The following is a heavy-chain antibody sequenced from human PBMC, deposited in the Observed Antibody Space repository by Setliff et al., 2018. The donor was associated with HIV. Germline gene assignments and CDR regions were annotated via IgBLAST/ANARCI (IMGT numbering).Heavy chain of an antibody. Sequence: GGSLRLSCAASGFTFSSYNMNWVRQAPGKGLDWVSSISSRSSALYYADSVRGRFTISRDNAKNSLYLQMNSLRAEDTAVYYCARVAFTGWELLFAFDIWGQGTMVTVSS. D-gene: IGHD1-26*01. CDR1: GFTFSSYN. CDR3: ARVAFTGWELLFAFDI. CDR2: ISSRSSAL. J-gene: IGHJ3*02. V-gene: IGHV3-21*01.